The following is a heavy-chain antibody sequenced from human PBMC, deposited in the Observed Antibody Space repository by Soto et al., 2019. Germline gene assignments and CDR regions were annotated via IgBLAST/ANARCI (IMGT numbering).Heavy chain of an antibody. V-gene: IGHV1-69*01. J-gene: IGHJ6*02. CDR2: IIPIFGTA. Sequence: QVQLVQSGAEVKKPGSSVKVSCKASGGTFSSYAISWVRQAPGQGLEWMGGIIPIFGTANYAQKFQGRVTITADESTSTAYMELSSLRSEDTAVYYCARGGGMRSGGSCYSCYYYGMDVWGQGTTVTVSS. D-gene: IGHD2-15*01. CDR1: GGTFSSYA. CDR3: ARGGGMRSGGSCYSCYYYGMDV.